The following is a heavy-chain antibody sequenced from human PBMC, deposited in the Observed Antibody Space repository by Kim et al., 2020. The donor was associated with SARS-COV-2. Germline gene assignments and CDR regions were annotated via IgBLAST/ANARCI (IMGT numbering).Heavy chain of an antibody. CDR3: VKGLYSSGWWWGGLDH. Sequence: GGSLRLSCSASGFTFNYHAMHWVRQAPGKGLEYVSAISNSGETTYYTDSVRGRFTISRDNSKNTLYLQMTTLRAEDTAIYYCVKGLYSSGWWWGGLDHWG. J-gene: IGHJ4*01. D-gene: IGHD6-19*01. V-gene: IGHV3-64D*09. CDR1: GFTFNYHA. CDR2: ISNSGETT.